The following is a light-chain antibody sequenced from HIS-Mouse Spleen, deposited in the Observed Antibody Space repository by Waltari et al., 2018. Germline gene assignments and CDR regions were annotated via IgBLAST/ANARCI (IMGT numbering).Light chain of an antibody. CDR1: NIGRKS. Sequence: SYVLTQPPSVSGAPGKTPRITCGGNNIGRKSVHWYQQKPGQAPVLVFYDDSDRPSGIPERFSGSNSGNTATLTISRVEAGDEADYYCQVWDSSSDHVVFGGGTKLTVL. CDR3: QVWDSSSDHVV. J-gene: IGLJ2*01. CDR2: DDS. V-gene: IGLV3-21*03.